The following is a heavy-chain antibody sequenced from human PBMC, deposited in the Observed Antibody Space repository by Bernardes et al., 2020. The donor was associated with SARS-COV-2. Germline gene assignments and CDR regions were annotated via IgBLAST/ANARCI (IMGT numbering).Heavy chain of an antibody. J-gene: IGHJ6*02. CDR2: ISSSGSTI. Sequence: GGSLIRSCAASGFTFRDSYMSWIRQAPGKGLEWVSYISSSGSTIYYADSVKGRFTISRDNAKNSLYLQMNSLRAEDTAVYYCARDLGGVTGYIFHYYYYGMDVWGQGTTVTVSS. V-gene: IGHV3-11*01. D-gene: IGHD3-9*01. CDR1: GFTFRDSY. CDR3: ARDLGGVTGYIFHYYYYGMDV.